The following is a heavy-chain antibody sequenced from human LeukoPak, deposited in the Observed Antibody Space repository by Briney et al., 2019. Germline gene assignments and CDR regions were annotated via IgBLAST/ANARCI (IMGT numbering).Heavy chain of an antibody. V-gene: IGHV4-38-2*02. CDR3: ARDKTYGGNYYYYMDV. D-gene: IGHD4-23*01. J-gene: IGHJ6*03. Sequence: PSETLSLTCTVSGYSISSGYYWGWIRQPPGKWLEWIGSIYHSGSTYYNPSLKGRVTISVDTSKNQFSLKLSSVTAADTAVYYCARDKTYGGNYYYYMDVWGKGTTVTVSS. CDR2: IYHSGST. CDR1: GYSISSGYY.